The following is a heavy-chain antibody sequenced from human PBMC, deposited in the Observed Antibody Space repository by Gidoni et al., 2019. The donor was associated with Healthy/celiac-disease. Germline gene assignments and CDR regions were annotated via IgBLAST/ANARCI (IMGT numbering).Heavy chain of an antibody. CDR1: GYSISCGHY. D-gene: IGHD6-13*01. J-gene: IGHJ4*02. CDR2: IYHSGST. Sequence: QVQLQESGPGLVKPSETLSLTCAVSGYSISCGHYWGWIRQPPGKGLEWIGRIYHSGSTYYNPALKSRVTISVDTSKNQFSLKLSSVTAADTAVYYCARVYISSSGEMGYYFDYWGQGTLVTVSS. CDR3: ARVYISSSGEMGYYFDY. V-gene: IGHV4-38-2*01.